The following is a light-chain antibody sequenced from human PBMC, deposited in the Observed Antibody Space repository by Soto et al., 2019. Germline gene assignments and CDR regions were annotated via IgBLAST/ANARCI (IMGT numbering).Light chain of an antibody. J-gene: IGKJ1*01. V-gene: IGKV3-20*01. Sequence: EIVLTQSPGTLALSPGERATLSCRASQSGSSSYLAWYQQKPGQAPRLLIYGTSSRATGIPDRFSGSGSGTDFTLTISRLEPEDFAVYYCQHYGSSRTFGQGTKVDIK. CDR3: QHYGSSRT. CDR2: GTS. CDR1: QSGSSSY.